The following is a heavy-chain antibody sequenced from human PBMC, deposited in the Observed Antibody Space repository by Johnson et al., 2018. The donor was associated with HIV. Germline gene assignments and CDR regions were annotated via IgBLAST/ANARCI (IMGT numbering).Heavy chain of an antibody. Sequence: QEQLVESGGGVVQPGRSLRLSCAASGFTFSSYAMHWVRQAPGKRMEWVAVISYDGSNKYYADSVKGRFTISRDNSKNTLYLQMNSRRAEDTAVYYCAKMSIAVAGTVEAFDIWGRGTMVTVSS. D-gene: IGHD6-19*01. CDR3: AKMSIAVAGTVEAFDI. J-gene: IGHJ3*02. CDR1: GFTFSSYA. CDR2: ISYDGSNK. V-gene: IGHV3-30-3*02.